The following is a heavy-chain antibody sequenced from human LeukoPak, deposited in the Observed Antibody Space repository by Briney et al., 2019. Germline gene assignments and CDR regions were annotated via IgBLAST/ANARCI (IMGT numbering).Heavy chain of an antibody. CDR1: GFTLSSYS. V-gene: IGHV3-21*01. Sequence: PGGSLRLTCAASGFTLSSYSMNWVRQAPGKGLEWVSSISSSSSYIYYVDSVKGRFTISRDNAKNSLYVQMNSLRAEDTAVYYCARGRVPAAMRNSYYFDNCGQRALGTVSS. CDR3: ARGRVPAAMRNSYYFDN. D-gene: IGHD2-2*01. CDR2: ISSSSSYI. J-gene: IGHJ4*02.